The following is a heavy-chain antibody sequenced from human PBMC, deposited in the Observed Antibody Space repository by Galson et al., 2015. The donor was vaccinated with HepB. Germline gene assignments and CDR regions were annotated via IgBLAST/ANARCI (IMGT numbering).Heavy chain of an antibody. CDR2: IFSNDEK. Sequence: PALVKPTQTLTLTCTVSGFSLSNARMGVSWIRQPPGKALEWLAHIFSNDEKSYSTSLKSRLTISKDTSKSQVVLTMTNMDPVDTATYYCARTKGGYCSGGSCYWEGREFDYWGQGTLVTVSS. V-gene: IGHV2-26*01. CDR1: GFSLSNARMG. CDR3: ARTKGGYCSGGSCYWEGREFDY. J-gene: IGHJ4*02. D-gene: IGHD2-15*01.